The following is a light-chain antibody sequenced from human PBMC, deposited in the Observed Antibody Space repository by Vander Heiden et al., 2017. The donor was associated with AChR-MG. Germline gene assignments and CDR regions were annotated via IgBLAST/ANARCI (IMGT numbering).Light chain of an antibody. CDR3: SSNAGVGEVV. V-gene: IGLV2-23*02. J-gene: IGLJ2*01. CDR1: TGDL. CDR2: EVN. Sequence: QSVLTQPASVSGSPGQSITISCTGPTGDLVSWYQQHPGKAPKLILFEVNKRPSGVSDRFSGSKSGVTASLTISGLQAEDEGDYHCSSNAGVGEVVFGGGTKLTVL.